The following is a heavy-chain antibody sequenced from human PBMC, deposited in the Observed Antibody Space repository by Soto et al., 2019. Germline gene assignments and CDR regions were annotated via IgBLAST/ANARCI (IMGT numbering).Heavy chain of an antibody. D-gene: IGHD3-22*01. CDR3: AAAAPDSSGRSDAFDI. V-gene: IGHV1-58*02. CDR1: GFTFTSSA. Sequence: SAKVSCKASGFTFTSSAMQWVRQARGQRLEWIGWIVVGSGNTNYAQKFQERVTITRDMSTSTAYMELSSLRSEDTAVYYCAAAAPDSSGRSDAFDIWGQGTMVTVS. CDR2: IVVGSGNT. J-gene: IGHJ3*02.